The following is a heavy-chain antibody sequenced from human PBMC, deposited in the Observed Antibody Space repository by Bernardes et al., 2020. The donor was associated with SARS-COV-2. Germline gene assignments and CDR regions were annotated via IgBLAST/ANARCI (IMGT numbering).Heavy chain of an antibody. CDR3: VPSSSVRGVLDY. CDR1: GFTFSTYY. J-gene: IGHJ4*02. V-gene: IGHV3-7*03. CDR2: IKEDGGEK. Sequence: GGSLRLSCAASGFTFSTYYMSWVRQAPGKGLEWLASIKEDGGEKSYVDSVKGRFNISRDNAKNSLYLQMNSLRGEDTAVYYCVPSSSVRGVLDYWGQGTLVTVSS. D-gene: IGHD6-25*01.